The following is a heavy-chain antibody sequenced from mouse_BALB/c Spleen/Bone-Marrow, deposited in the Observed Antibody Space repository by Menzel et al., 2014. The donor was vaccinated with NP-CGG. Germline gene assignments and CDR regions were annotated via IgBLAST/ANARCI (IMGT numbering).Heavy chain of an antibody. Sequence: LQQSGSELVGPGASVKLSCKASGYTLTSYWMHWVKQRHGQGLEWIGNIYPGSGSTNYDEKFKSKGTLTVDTSSSTAYMHLSSLTSEDSAVYYCTRSGDEDYFDYWGQGTTLTVSS. J-gene: IGHJ2*01. D-gene: IGHD3-1*01. CDR2: IYPGSGST. V-gene: IGHV1S22*01. CDR3: TRSGDEDYFDY. CDR1: GYTLTSYW.